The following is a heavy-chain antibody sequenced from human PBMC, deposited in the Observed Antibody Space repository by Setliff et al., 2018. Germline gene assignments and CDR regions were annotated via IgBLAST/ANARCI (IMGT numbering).Heavy chain of an antibody. CDR3: ARDGVFYAMDF. D-gene: IGHD3-10*01. J-gene: IGHJ6*02. V-gene: IGHV3-7*01. CDR2: INPDGSER. Sequence: GGSLRLSCAASGFTFSSFWMSWVRQSPGKGLEWVANINPDGSERYSVDSVRGRFTISRDNAKTSLYLQMNSLRAEDSAVYYCARDGVFYAMDFWGQGTTVTVSS. CDR1: GFTFSSFW.